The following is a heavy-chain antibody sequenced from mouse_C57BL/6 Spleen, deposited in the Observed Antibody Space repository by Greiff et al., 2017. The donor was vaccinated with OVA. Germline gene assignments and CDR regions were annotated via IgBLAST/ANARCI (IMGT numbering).Heavy chain of an antibody. D-gene: IGHD3-2*02. J-gene: IGHJ2*01. V-gene: IGHV6-3*01. CDR2: IRLKSDNYAT. CDR1: GFTFSNYW. Sequence: EVKLMESGGGLVQPGGSMKLSCVASGFTFSNYWMNWVRQSPEKGLEWVAQIRLKSDNYATHYAESVKGRFTSSRDNSKSRVYLQMNNVRAEDTVIYYCTEAQSVVGGFDYWGQGTTLTVSS. CDR3: TEAQSVVGGFDY.